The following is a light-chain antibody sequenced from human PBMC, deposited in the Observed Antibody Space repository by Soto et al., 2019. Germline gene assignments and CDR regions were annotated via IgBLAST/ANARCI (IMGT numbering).Light chain of an antibody. CDR2: DAS. J-gene: IGKJ2*01. CDR1: QTISTY. CDR3: QQSYSPPYT. V-gene: IGKV1-39*01. Sequence: DIEMSQYPSSLSASVGDRVTITCRASQTISTYLNWYQQKPGKAPRLLIYDASSLLSGVPSRFSGSGSGTDFTLTIASLQPEDFSTYYCQQSYSPPYTFGHGTQLDI.